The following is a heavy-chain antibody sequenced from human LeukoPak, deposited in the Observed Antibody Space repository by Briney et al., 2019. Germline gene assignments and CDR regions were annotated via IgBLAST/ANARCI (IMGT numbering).Heavy chain of an antibody. Sequence: SETLSLTCTVSGGSISSGNYYWSWIRQPPGKGLEWIGYIYYSGSTYYNPSLKSRVTISVDTSKNQFSLKLSSVTAADTAVYYCARCLYQYWYFDLWGRGTLVTVSS. J-gene: IGHJ2*01. D-gene: IGHD2-2*01. V-gene: IGHV4-30-4*01. CDR1: GGSISSGNYY. CDR3: ARCLYQYWYFDL. CDR2: IYYSGST.